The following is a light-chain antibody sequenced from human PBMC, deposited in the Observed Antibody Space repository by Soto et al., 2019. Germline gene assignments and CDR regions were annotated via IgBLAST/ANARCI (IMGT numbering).Light chain of an antibody. CDR2: ASS. J-gene: IGKJ5*01. CDR1: QSVSSY. CDR3: QQRQYWPPIT. V-gene: IGKV3-11*01. Sequence: ESVLPQSPATLSLSPVGRATLSCRASQSVSSYLAWYQQKPGQAPRLFIYASSMRATGIPDRFSGSGSGSDFTLTTSRLEPEDFAIYYCQQRQYWPPITFGQGTRLEIK.